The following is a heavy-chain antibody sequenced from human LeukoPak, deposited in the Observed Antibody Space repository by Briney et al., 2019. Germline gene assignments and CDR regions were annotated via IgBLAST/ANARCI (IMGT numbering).Heavy chain of an antibody. D-gene: IGHD2-2*01. J-gene: IGHJ6*03. CDR3: AKAYCSSTSCYYYYYMDV. V-gene: IGHV3-30*18. CDR1: GFTFSSYG. Sequence: TGGSLGLSCAASGFTFSSYGMHWVRQAPGKGLEWVAVISYDGSNKYYADSVKGRFTISRDNSKNTLYLQMNSLRAEDTAVYYCAKAYCSSTSCYYYYYMDVWGKGTTVTVSS. CDR2: ISYDGSNK.